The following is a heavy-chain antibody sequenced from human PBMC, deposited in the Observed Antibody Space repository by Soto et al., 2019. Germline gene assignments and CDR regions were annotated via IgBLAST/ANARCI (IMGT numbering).Heavy chain of an antibody. CDR1: GYTFPTYY. CDR3: ARDRGGYYDAFDI. V-gene: IGHV1-46*01. Sequence: GASVKVSCKASGYTFPTYYIHWVRQAPGQGLEWMGIINPSGGSTTYAQKFQGRVTMTRGTSTSTVYMELSSLRSEDTAVYYCARDRGGYYDAFDIWGQGTMVTVSS. J-gene: IGHJ3*02. CDR2: INPSGGST. D-gene: IGHD3-10*01.